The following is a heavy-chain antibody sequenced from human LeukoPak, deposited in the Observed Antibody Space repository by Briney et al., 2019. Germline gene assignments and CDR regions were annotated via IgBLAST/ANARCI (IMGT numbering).Heavy chain of an antibody. CDR1: GFTFSSYA. CDR2: ISSSSSYI. Sequence: GGSLRLSCAASGFTFSSYAMSWVRQAPGKGLEWVSSISSSSSYIYYADSVKGRFTISRDNAKNSLYLQMNSLRAEDTAVYYCARIYGDYLNWFDPWGQGTLVTVSS. V-gene: IGHV3-21*01. J-gene: IGHJ5*02. CDR3: ARIYGDYLNWFDP. D-gene: IGHD4-17*01.